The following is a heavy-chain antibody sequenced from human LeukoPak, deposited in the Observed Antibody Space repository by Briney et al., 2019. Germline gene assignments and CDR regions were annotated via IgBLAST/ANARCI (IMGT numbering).Heavy chain of an antibody. CDR1: GFTVSSNY. V-gene: IGHV3-64*02. CDR3: ARASITASGPHDVYDI. J-gene: IGHJ3*02. Sequence: GGSLRLSCAASGFTVSSNYMSWVRQAPGKGLEYVSAISGNGDNTWYRDSVKGRFTISRANSAQMLYLQMGSLRGEDMAVYFCARASITASGPHDVYDIWGRGTMVTVSS. CDR2: ISGNGDNT. D-gene: IGHD6-13*01.